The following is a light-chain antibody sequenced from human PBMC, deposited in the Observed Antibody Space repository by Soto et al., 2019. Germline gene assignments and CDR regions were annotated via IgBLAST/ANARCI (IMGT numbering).Light chain of an antibody. CDR2: GNS. CDR3: QSYDSSLSGWKV. Sequence: QSVLTQPPSVSGAPGKRVTISCTGSSSNIGAGYDVHWYQQLPGTAPKLLIYGNSNRPSGVPDRFSGSKSGTSASLAITGLQAEDEADYYCQSYDSSLSGWKVFGGGTQLTVL. CDR1: SSNIGAGYD. J-gene: IGLJ2*01. V-gene: IGLV1-40*01.